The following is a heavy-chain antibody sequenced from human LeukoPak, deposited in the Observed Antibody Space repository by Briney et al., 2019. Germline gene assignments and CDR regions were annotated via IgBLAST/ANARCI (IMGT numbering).Heavy chain of an antibody. CDR2: ISAYNGNT. J-gene: IGHJ4*02. D-gene: IGHD4-17*01. CDR3: ARDLEVEGPATVTTWDY. CDR1: GYTFTSYG. V-gene: IGHV1-18*01. Sequence: ASVKVSCKASGYTFTSYGISWVRQAPGQGLEWMGWISAYNGNTNYAQKLQGRVTMTTDTSTSTAYMELRSLRSDDTAVYYCARDLEVEGPATVTTWDYRGQGTLVTVSS.